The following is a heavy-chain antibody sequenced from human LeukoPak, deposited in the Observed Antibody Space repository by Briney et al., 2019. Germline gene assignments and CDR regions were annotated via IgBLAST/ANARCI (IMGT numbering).Heavy chain of an antibody. D-gene: IGHD5-18*01. J-gene: IGHJ4*02. V-gene: IGHV1-69*13. CDR3: ASPATRGYSYGYAR. CDR1: GGTFSSYA. CDR2: IIPIFGTA. Sequence: GASVKVSCKASGGTFSSYAISWVRQAPGQGLEWMGGIIPIFGTANYAQKFQGRVTITADESTSTAYMELSSLRSEDTAVYYCASPATRGYSYGYARWGQGTLVTVSS.